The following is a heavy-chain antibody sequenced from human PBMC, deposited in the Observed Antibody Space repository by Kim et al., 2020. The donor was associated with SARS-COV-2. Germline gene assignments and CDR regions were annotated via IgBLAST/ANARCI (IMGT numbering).Heavy chain of an antibody. Sequence: SETLSLTCAVSGYSISSSNWWGWIWQPPGKGLEWIGYIYYSGSTYYNPSLKSRVTMSVDTSKNQFSLKLSSVTTVDTAVYYCARSDYYYDSSGYYYPPADWGQGTLVTVSS. CDR3: ARSDYYYDSSGYYYPPAD. V-gene: IGHV4-28*01. CDR2: IYYSGST. D-gene: IGHD3-22*01. CDR1: GYSISSSNW. J-gene: IGHJ4*02.